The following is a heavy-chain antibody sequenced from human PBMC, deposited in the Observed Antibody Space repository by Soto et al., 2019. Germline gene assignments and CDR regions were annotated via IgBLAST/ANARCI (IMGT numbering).Heavy chain of an antibody. Sequence: PSETLSLTCAVYGGSFSGYYWSWIRQPPGKGLEWIGEINHSGSTNYNPSLKSRVTISVDTSKNQFSLKLSSVTAADTAVYYCARKRGGYSYGYNRVYYYYYGMDVWGQGTTVTVS. J-gene: IGHJ6*02. D-gene: IGHD5-18*01. CDR1: GGSFSGYY. V-gene: IGHV4-34*01. CDR3: ARKRGGYSYGYNRVYYYYYGMDV. CDR2: INHSGST.